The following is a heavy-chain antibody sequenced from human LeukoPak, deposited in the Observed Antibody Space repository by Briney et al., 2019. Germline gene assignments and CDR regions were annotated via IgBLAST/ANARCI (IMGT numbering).Heavy chain of an antibody. CDR3: ARGGGLDV. CDR2: IASDGSST. Sequence: LAGGSLRLSCAASGFTFSSYWMNWVRQAPGKGLVWVSRIASDGSSTTYADSVKGRFSISRDNAKNTLYLQMNSLRVEDTAVYFCARGGGLDVWGQGATVTVSS. J-gene: IGHJ6*02. CDR1: GFTFSSYW. D-gene: IGHD3-16*01. V-gene: IGHV3-74*01.